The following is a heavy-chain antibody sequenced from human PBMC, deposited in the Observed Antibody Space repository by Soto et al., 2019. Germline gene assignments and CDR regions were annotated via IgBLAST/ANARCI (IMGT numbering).Heavy chain of an antibody. D-gene: IGHD5-18*01. J-gene: IGHJ5*02. V-gene: IGHV4-30-4*01. Sequence: QVSLQESGPGLVKPSQTLSLTCFVSGDSINNGDYYWSWIRQPPGKDLELMADIYYNGITHYNPSRKRRVTISLDPSKNHFSLKMTSVTDTDTAVYSCARGIQEGFDPWGQGTLVTVSS. CDR1: GDSINNGDYY. CDR2: IYYNGIT. CDR3: ARGIQEGFDP.